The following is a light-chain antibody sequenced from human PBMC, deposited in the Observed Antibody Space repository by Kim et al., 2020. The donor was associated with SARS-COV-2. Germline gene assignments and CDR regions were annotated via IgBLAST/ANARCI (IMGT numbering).Light chain of an antibody. V-gene: IGKV1-5*03. Sequence: DIQMTQSTSTLSASVGDRVTITCRASQSISGWLAWYQQKPGKAPKLLIYKTSSLESGVPSRFSGSGSGTEFTLTISSLQPDDFATYYCQQYHSMGTFGQGTKVEIK. CDR2: KTS. CDR1: QSISGW. J-gene: IGKJ1*01. CDR3: QQYHSMGT.